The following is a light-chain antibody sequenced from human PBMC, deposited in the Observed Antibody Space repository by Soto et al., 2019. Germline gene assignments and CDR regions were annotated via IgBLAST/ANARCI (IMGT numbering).Light chain of an antibody. CDR2: AAS. CDR3: QQYKSYWT. J-gene: IGKJ1*01. Sequence: IQLTQSPSFLSASVGDRVTITCRASQGISSYLAWYQHKPGNAPKLRIYAASTLQSGVPSRFSGSGSGTEFTLTISSLQPDDFATYYCQQYKSYWTFGQGTNVDIK. CDR1: QGISSY. V-gene: IGKV1-9*01.